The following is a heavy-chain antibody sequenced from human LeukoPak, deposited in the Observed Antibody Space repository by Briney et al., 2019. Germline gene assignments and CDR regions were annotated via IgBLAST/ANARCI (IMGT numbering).Heavy chain of an antibody. CDR3: ARDYITGTPRYNWFDP. D-gene: IGHD1-20*01. CDR2: ITSSSSYI. J-gene: IGHJ5*02. V-gene: IGHV3-21*01. Sequence: GGSLRLSCAASGFTFSSYSMNWVRQAPGKGLEWVSSITSSSSYIYYADSVKGRFTISRDKAKNSLYMQMNSLRAEDTAVYYCARDYITGTPRYNWFDPWGQGTLVTVSS. CDR1: GFTFSSYS.